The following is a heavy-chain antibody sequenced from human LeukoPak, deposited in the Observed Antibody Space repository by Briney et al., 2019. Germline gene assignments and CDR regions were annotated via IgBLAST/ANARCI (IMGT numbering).Heavy chain of an antibody. D-gene: IGHD3-22*01. J-gene: IGHJ3*02. Sequence: ASVKVSCKASGYTFTGYYMHWVRQAPGQGLEWMGWINPNSGGTNYAQRFQGRVTMTRDTSISTAYMELSRLRSDDTAVYYCARDLGYYDSSGYPRDAFDIWGQGTMVTVSS. CDR3: ARDLGYYDSSGYPRDAFDI. CDR1: GYTFTGYY. V-gene: IGHV1-2*02. CDR2: INPNSGGT.